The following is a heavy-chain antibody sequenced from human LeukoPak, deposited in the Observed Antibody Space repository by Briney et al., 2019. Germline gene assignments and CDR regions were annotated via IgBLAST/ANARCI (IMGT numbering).Heavy chain of an antibody. V-gene: IGHV3-7*03. CDR3: ARYSGYSGFDFDS. CDR1: GFTFNNHW. D-gene: IGHD5-12*01. Sequence: GGSLRLSCVTSGFTFNNHWTSWVRQAPGKGLEWVANIKPDGSDKHYVDSVKGRFTISSDSAKNSLYLQMNSLRAEDTAVYYCARYSGYSGFDFDSWGQGTLATVSA. CDR2: IKPDGSDK. J-gene: IGHJ4*02.